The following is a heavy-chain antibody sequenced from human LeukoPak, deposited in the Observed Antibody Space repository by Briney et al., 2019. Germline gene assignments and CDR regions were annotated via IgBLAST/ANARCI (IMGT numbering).Heavy chain of an antibody. Sequence: GGSLRLSCAASGFTVSSNYMTWVRQAPGKGLEWVSVIHIGGTTYYADSVKGRFTISRDNSKNTLYLQMNSLRAEDTAVYYCAKDRGRVTMVRGVIDYWGQGTLVTVSS. CDR2: IHIGGTT. J-gene: IGHJ4*02. D-gene: IGHD3-10*01. CDR3: AKDRGRVTMVRGVIDY. CDR1: GFTVSSNY. V-gene: IGHV3-53*01.